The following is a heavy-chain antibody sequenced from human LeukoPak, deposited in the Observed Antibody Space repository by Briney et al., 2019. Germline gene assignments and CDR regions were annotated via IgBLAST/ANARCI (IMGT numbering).Heavy chain of an antibody. J-gene: IGHJ4*02. CDR2: IWYDGSNK. CDR3: AKTTNYYDSSGYSYYFGY. Sequence: GGSLRLSCAASGFTFSSYGMHWVRQAPGKGLEWVAVIWYDGSNKYYADSVKGRFTISRDNSKNTLHLQMNSLRAEDTAVYYCAKTTNYYDSSGYSYYFGYWGQGTLVTVSS. D-gene: IGHD3-22*01. CDR1: GFTFSSYG. V-gene: IGHV3-33*06.